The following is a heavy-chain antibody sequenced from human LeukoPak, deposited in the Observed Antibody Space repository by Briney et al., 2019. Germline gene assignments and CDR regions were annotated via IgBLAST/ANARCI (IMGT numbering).Heavy chain of an antibody. J-gene: IGHJ3*02. Sequence: SETLSLTCAVYGGSFSGYYWSWIRQPPGKGLEWIGEINHSGSTNYNPSLKSRVTISVDTSKNQFSLKLSSVTAADTAVYYCARATTAYDYVWGSYPKDAFDIWGQGTMVTVSS. V-gene: IGHV4-34*01. CDR1: GGSFSGYY. D-gene: IGHD3-16*02. CDR3: ARATTAYDYVWGSYPKDAFDI. CDR2: INHSGST.